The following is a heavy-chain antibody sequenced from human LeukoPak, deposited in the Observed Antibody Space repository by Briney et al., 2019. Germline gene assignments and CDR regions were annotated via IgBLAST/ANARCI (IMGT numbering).Heavy chain of an antibody. CDR1: GGSISSYY. J-gene: IGHJ4*02. Sequence: SETLSLTCTVSGGSISSYYWSWIRQPPGKGLEWIGYIYYSGSTNYNPSLKSRVTISVDTSKNQFSLQLNSVTPEDTAVYYCAGGGWYMTVALFDQWGQGTPVTVSS. CDR2: IYYSGST. CDR3: AGGGWYMTVALFDQ. D-gene: IGHD6-19*01. V-gene: IGHV4-59*12.